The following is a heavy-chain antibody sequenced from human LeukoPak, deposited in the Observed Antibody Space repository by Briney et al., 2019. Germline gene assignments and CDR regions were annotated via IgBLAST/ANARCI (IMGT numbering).Heavy chain of an antibody. D-gene: IGHD3-22*01. CDR3: ARYYYDSRGENDAFDL. CDR1: GFAFSRYW. Sequence: GGSLRLSRAASGFAFSRYWMSRVRQAPGKRLEWVANIKEDGSEKYYVDSVKGRFTISRDNAKNSLYLQVNSLRVEDTAVYYCARYYYDSRGENDAFDLWGQGTMVTVSS. V-gene: IGHV3-7*01. J-gene: IGHJ3*01. CDR2: IKEDGSEK.